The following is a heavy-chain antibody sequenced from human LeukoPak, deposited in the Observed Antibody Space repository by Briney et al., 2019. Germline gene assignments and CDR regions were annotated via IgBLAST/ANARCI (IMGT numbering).Heavy chain of an antibody. V-gene: IGHV3-21*01. CDR3: ARDLRPTAAADHLPEY. D-gene: IGHD6-13*01. CDR1: GFIFSSYS. J-gene: IGHJ4*02. CDR2: ISSRSTDI. Sequence: GGSLRLSCAVSGFIFSSYSMTWVRQAPGKGLEWVSSISSRSTDIYYADSVKGRFTISRDNAKNSLFLQMNSLRAEDTAVYYCARDLRPTAAADHLPEYWGQGTLVTVSS.